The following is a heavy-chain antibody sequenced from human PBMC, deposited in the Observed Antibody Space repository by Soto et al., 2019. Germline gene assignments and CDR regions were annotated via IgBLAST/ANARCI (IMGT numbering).Heavy chain of an antibody. D-gene: IGHD2-2*01. V-gene: IGHV3-23*01. Sequence: EVQLLESGGGLVRPGGSLRLSCAASGFTFSSYAMSWVRQAPGKGLEWVSAITGSGDTTYYADSVKGRFTISRDNSKSTLYRRMNSRCAADTALYSCGKVRPMWACTRTSCRGAFDIWGQGTMVTVS. CDR1: GFTFSSYA. CDR3: GKVRPMWACTRTSCRGAFDI. CDR2: ITGSGDTT. J-gene: IGHJ3*02.